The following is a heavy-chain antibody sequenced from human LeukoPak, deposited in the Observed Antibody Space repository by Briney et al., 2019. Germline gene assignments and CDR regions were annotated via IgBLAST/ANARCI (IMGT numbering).Heavy chain of an antibody. CDR2: INTNSGGT. CDR1: VYTFTDYY. D-gene: IGHD6-13*01. V-gene: IGHV1-2*02. CDR3: TRDLESSSWYSFDP. Sequence: ASVPVSFKASVYTFTDYYMHWVRQAPGKGLEWMGLINTNSGGTNYAQKFQGRVTMTRDTSISTAYMELSSLRSDDTAVYYCTRDLESSSWYSFDPWGQGTLVTVSS. J-gene: IGHJ5*02.